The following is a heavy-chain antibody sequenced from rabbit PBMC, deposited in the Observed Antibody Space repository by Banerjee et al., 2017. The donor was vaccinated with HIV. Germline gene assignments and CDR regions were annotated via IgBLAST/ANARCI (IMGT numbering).Heavy chain of an antibody. CDR2: IDAGRGGRT. J-gene: IGHJ4*01. D-gene: IGHD3-3*01. CDR3: ARLSFTLDIVL. V-gene: IGHV1S45*01. Sequence: QEQLVESGGGLVTLGGSLKLSCKASGIDFSSSFWISWVRQAPGKGLEWIACIDAGRGGRTDYASWAKGRFTISKTSSTTVTLQMTSLTFADTATYFCARLSFTLDIVLWGQGTLVTVS. CDR1: GIDFSSSFW.